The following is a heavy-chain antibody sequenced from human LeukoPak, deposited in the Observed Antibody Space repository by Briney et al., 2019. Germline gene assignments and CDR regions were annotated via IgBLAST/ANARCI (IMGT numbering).Heavy chain of an antibody. CDR2: IDVSGGST. CDR3: AKHSSSWTNFDY. Sequence: TGGSLRLSCAASGITFSSYAMSWVRQAPGKGLEWVSAIDVSGGSTFYADSVKGRFTISRDNSMHTLYLQMNSLRVEDTAVYYCAKHSSSWTNFDYWGQGTLVTVSS. J-gene: IGHJ4*02. V-gene: IGHV3-23*01. CDR1: GITFSSYA. D-gene: IGHD6-13*01.